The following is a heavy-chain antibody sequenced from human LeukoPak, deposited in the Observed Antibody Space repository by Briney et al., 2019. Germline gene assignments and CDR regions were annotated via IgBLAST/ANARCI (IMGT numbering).Heavy chain of an antibody. Sequence: PSQTLSLTCAVYGGSFSVYYWSWIRQPPGKGLEWIGEINHSGSTNYNPSLKSRVTISVDTSKNQFSLKLSSVTAADTAVYYCARGGVTMVRGVIDYWGQGTLVTVSS. CDR1: GGSFSVYY. J-gene: IGHJ4*02. V-gene: IGHV4-34*01. CDR2: INHSGST. CDR3: ARGGVTMVRGVIDY. D-gene: IGHD3-10*01.